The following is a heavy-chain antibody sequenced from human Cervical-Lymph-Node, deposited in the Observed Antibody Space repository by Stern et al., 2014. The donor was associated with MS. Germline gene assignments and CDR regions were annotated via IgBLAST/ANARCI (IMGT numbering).Heavy chain of an antibody. J-gene: IGHJ4*02. CDR1: GGTFSSYA. CDR2: IITIFGTT. V-gene: IGHV1-69*05. Sequence: QVQLMQSGAEVKKPGSSVKVSCKASGGTFSSYAISWVRQAPGQGLEWMGGIITIFGTTNYAQKVQGRVTLTTDGSTNTAYIDLSSLRSEDTAVYYCARARSYDSSGYHFDYWGQGTLVTVSS. D-gene: IGHD3-22*01. CDR3: ARARSYDSSGYHFDY.